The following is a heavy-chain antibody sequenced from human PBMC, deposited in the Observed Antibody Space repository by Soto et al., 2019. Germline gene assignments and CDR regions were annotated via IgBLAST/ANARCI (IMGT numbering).Heavy chain of an antibody. Sequence: QVQLQESGPGLVKPSETLSLNCTVSGASISNYYWSWVRQPPGKGLEWIGYILYTGNANYNPSLKSRVTMSEDASKNQVYLKISSLTAADTAVYYCARAAYGSGSYYASYFYYALDVWGQGTTVTVSS. D-gene: IGHD3-10*01. CDR1: GASISNYY. V-gene: IGHV4-59*01. J-gene: IGHJ6*02. CDR3: ARAAYGSGSYYASYFYYALDV. CDR2: ILYTGNA.